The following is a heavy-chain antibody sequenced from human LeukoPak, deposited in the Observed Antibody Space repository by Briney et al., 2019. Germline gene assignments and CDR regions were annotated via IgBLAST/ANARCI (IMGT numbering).Heavy chain of an antibody. J-gene: IGHJ4*02. CDR2: INTNTGNP. D-gene: IGHD2-15*01. CDR1: GYTFTSYA. CDR3: ARLIRGYCSGGSCYSNDY. Sequence: GASVKVSCKASGYTFTSYAMNWVRQAPGQGLEWMGWINTNTGNPTYAQGFTGRFVSSLDTSVSTAYLQISSLKAEDTAVYYCARLIRGYCSGGSCYSNDYWGQGTLVTVSS. V-gene: IGHV7-4-1*02.